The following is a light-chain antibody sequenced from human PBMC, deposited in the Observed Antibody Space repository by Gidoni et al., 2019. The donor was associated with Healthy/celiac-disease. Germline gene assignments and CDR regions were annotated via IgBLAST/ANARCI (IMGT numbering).Light chain of an antibody. V-gene: IGKV4-1*01. CDR3: QQYYSTPWT. J-gene: IGKJ1*01. CDR2: WAS. CDR1: QSVLYSSNNKNY. Sequence: DIVMTQSPDSLAVSLGERATINCKSSQSVLYSSNNKNYLAWYQQKPGQPPKLLIYWASTRESGVPDRFSGSGDGTDFTLTISSLQAEDVAVYYCQQYYSTPWTFGQXTKVEIK.